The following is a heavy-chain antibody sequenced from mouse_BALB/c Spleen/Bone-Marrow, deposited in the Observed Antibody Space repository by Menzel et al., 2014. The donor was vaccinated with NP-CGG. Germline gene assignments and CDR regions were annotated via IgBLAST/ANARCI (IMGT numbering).Heavy chain of an antibody. J-gene: IGHJ2*01. CDR1: GYTFTSYW. CDR2: INPSTGYT. D-gene: IGHD2-1*01. Sequence: QVQLQQSGAELAKPGASVKMSCKASGYTFTSYWMHWVKQRPGQGLEWIGYINPSTGYTEYNQKFKDKATLTADKSSSTAYMQLSSLTSEDSTVYYCARYGNYGDYFDYWGQGTTLTVSS. CDR3: ARYGNYGDYFDY. V-gene: IGHV1-7*01.